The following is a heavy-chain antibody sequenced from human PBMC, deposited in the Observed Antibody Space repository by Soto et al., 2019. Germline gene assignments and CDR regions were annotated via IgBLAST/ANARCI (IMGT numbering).Heavy chain of an antibody. J-gene: IGHJ4*02. Sequence: PGGSLRLSCAASGFTFSSYSMNWVRQAPGKGLEWVSYISSSSSTIYYADSVKGRFTISRDNANNMLYLQMNSLRDEDTAVYYCAKGSADTRPYYFDYWGQGTLVTVSS. CDR2: ISSSSSTI. D-gene: IGHD2-15*01. CDR3: AKGSADTRPYYFDY. CDR1: GFTFSSYS. V-gene: IGHV3-48*02.